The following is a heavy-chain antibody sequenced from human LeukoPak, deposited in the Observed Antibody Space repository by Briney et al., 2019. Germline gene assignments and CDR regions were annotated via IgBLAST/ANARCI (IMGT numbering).Heavy chain of an antibody. CDR1: GFTFSSYA. Sequence: GGSLRLSCAASGFTFSSYAMSWVRQAPGKGLEWVSAISGSGGSTYYADSVKGRFTISRDNSRNTLFLQMNSLRAEDTAIYYCAKGTTYYDILTGYGYPYYFDYWGQGTLVTVSS. D-gene: IGHD3-9*01. V-gene: IGHV3-23*01. CDR2: ISGSGGST. J-gene: IGHJ4*02. CDR3: AKGTTYYDILTGYGYPYYFDY.